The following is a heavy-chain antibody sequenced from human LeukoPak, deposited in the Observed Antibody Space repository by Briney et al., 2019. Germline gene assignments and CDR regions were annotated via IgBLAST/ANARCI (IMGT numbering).Heavy chain of an antibody. CDR3: ARELCGYSYGYDY. CDR1: GFSLSTSGMC. CDR2: IDWDDDK. D-gene: IGHD5-18*01. J-gene: IGHJ4*02. V-gene: IGHV2-70*11. Sequence: ESGPALVKPTQTLTLTCTFSGFSLSTSGMCVSWIRQPPGKALEWLARIDWDDDKYYSTSLKTRLTISKNTSKNQVVLTRTDLGHLCSAGYYCARELCGYSYGYDYWGQGTLVTVSS.